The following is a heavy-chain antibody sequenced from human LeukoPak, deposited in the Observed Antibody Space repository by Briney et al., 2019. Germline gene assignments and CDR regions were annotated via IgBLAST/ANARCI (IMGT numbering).Heavy chain of an antibody. J-gene: IGHJ4*02. V-gene: IGHV3-74*01. CDR2: SNTDGSVI. D-gene: IGHD5-18*01. Sequence: GGSLRLSCTGSAFIFRTYGIHCVRQAPGKWLVWVAHSNTDGSVISHADSVKGRLTISRDNAKNTLYLEMNSLRVEDTAMYYCARVPTNTYGLCEWGQGTLVSVSS. CDR3: ARVPTNTYGLCE. CDR1: AFIFRTYG.